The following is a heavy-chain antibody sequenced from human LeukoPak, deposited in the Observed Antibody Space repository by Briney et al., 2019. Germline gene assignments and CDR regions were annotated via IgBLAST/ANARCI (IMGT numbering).Heavy chain of an antibody. D-gene: IGHD4-17*01. J-gene: IGHJ4*02. Sequence: EASVKVSCKVSGYTLTELSVHWVRQAPGKGLEWMGGFDPEDGETIYAQKFQGRVTMTEDTSTDTAYMELSSLRSEDTAVYYCATDPSYGDYPFDYWGQGTLVTVSS. V-gene: IGHV1-24*01. CDR3: ATDPSYGDYPFDY. CDR2: FDPEDGET. CDR1: GYTLTELS.